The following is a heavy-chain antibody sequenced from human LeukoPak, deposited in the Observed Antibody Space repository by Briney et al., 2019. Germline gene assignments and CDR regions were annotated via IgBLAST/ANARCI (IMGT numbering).Heavy chain of an antibody. Sequence: GGSLRLSCAASGFTFSNVWMSWVRQVPGKGLEWVGRIRRKTDGETTDHAAPVKGRFTISRDDSKNTLYLQMNSLRAEDTAVYYCARDGGYIQIPEYYFDYWGQGTLVTVSS. CDR3: ARDGGYIQIPEYYFDY. CDR2: IRRKTDGETT. J-gene: IGHJ4*02. D-gene: IGHD5-12*01. CDR1: GFTFSNVW. V-gene: IGHV3-15*01.